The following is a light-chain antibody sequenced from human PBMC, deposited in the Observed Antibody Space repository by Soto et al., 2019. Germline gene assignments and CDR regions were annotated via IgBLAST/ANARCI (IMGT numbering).Light chain of an antibody. CDR3: QQTFSTLFS. J-gene: IGKJ3*01. Sequence: DIQMTQSPSSLSASVGDRVTITCRARQSISDYLTWYQQKPGKAPKLLIYAASSLQSGVPSRFSGSGYETEFTLTISSLQPEDFATYYCQQTFSTLFSFGPGTKVDIK. CDR2: AAS. CDR1: QSISDY. V-gene: IGKV1-39*01.